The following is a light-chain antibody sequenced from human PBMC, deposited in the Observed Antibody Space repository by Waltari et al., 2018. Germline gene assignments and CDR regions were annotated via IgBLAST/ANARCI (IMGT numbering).Light chain of an antibody. CDR3: QQSYSTPWT. CDR1: QRIGTS. J-gene: IGKJ1*01. CDR2: AAS. V-gene: IGKV1-39*01. Sequence: DIQVTQSPSSLSASVGDRVTITCRASQRIGTSLSRYQHKPGKAPKLLIYAASRLQSGVPSRFSGSGSGTDFTLTVSSLQPEDFATYYCQQSYSTPWTFGQGAKVEIK.